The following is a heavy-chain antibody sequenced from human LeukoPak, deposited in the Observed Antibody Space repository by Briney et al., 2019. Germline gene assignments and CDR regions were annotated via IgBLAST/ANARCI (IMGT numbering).Heavy chain of an antibody. Sequence: GGSLRLSCAASGFTFSRFWMNWVRQAPGKGLEWVANIKQDGSEKYYVDSVKGRFTISRDNAKNSLYLQMNSLRAEDTAVYYCARDRYYYDSSGYSQGDAFDIWGQGTMVTVSS. CDR1: GFTFSRFW. D-gene: IGHD3-22*01. V-gene: IGHV3-7*04. CDR3: ARDRYYYDSSGYSQGDAFDI. CDR2: IKQDGSEK. J-gene: IGHJ3*02.